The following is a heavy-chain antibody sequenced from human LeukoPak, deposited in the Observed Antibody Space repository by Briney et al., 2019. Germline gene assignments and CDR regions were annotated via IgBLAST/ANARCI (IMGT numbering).Heavy chain of an antibody. Sequence: GGSLRLSCEASGFTFSRYWMHWVRQAPGKGLVWVSRIKSDGKTNYADSVKDRFTISRDNAKNSLYLQMNSLRDEDTAVYYCASGSLARGGSDYWGQGTLVTVSS. CDR1: GFTFSRYW. D-gene: IGHD2-2*03. J-gene: IGHJ4*02. CDR2: IKSDGKT. CDR3: ASGSLARGGSDY. V-gene: IGHV3-74*01.